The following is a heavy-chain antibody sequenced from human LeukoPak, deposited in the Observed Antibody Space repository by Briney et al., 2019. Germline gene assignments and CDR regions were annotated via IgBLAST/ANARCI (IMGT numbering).Heavy chain of an antibody. D-gene: IGHD6-6*01. Sequence: SETLSLTCAVYGGSFSGYYWSWIRQPPGKGLEWIGEISHSGSTNYNPSLKSRVTISVATSKSQFSLRLSSVTAADTAVYYCVRETSSSAHYWGQGTLVTVSS. J-gene: IGHJ4*02. V-gene: IGHV4-34*01. CDR3: VRETSSSAHY. CDR2: ISHSGST. CDR1: GGSFSGYY.